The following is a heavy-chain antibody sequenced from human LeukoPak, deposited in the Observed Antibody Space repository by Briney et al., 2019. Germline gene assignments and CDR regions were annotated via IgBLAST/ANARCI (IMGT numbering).Heavy chain of an antibody. V-gene: IGHV3-48*01. Sequence: GGSLRLSCAASGFTFSSYSMNWVRQAPGKGLEWVSYISSSSSTIYYADSVKGRFTISRDNAKNSLYLQMNSLRAEDTAVYYCASDGYCSSTGCPDAFVIWAKGQWSPSLQ. J-gene: IGHJ3*02. CDR2: ISSSSSTI. CDR1: GFTFSSYS. CDR3: ASDGYCSSTGCPDAFVI. D-gene: IGHD2-2*01.